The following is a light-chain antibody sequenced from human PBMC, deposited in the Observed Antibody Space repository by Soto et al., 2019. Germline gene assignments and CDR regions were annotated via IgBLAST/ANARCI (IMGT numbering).Light chain of an antibody. Sequence: EIELTQSPATLSLSPGERATLSCRASQSVSSYLAWYQQKPGQAPRLLIYDASNSATGIPARFSGSGSGTDFALTLSSLEPEDFAVYYCQQRSNWPPVFTFGPGTKVDIK. CDR2: DAS. J-gene: IGKJ3*01. CDR1: QSVSSY. V-gene: IGKV3-11*01. CDR3: QQRSNWPPVFT.